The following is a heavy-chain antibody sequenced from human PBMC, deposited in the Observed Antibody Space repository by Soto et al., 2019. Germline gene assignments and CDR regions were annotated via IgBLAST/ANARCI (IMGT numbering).Heavy chain of an antibody. CDR3: AKDESRRNRWYFDL. D-gene: IGHD4-4*01. V-gene: IGHV3-23*01. Sequence: EVQLLGSGGGLVQPGGSLRLSCAASGFTFSSYAMSWVRQAPGTGLEWVSAISGSGGSTYYADSVKGRFTITRDNSKKTLYLQMNSLRVEATAVYFCAKDESRRNRWYFDLWGRGTLVTVSS. J-gene: IGHJ2*01. CDR2: ISGSGGST. CDR1: GFTFSSYA.